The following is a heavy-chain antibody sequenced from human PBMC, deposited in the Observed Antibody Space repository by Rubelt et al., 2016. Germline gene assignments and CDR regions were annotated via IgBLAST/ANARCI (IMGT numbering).Heavy chain of an antibody. D-gene: IGHD5-18*01. CDR3: ARDQIGGSYPVD. V-gene: IGHV1-46*02. J-gene: IGHJ4*02. CDR2: INPRDGTT. Sequence: SSGEVKKPGASVKVSCKASGYAFNSYGISWVRQAPGQGLEWMGVINPRDGTTIYAQNFQGRVTVTSDMSTSTVYMELSSLRSEDTAVYYCARDQIGGSYPVDWGQGTLVTVSS. CDR1: GYAFNSYG.